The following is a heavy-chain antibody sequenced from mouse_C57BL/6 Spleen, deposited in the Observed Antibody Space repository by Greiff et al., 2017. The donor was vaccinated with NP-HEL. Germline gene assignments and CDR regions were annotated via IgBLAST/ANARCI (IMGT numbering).Heavy chain of an antibody. Sequence: EVQLQQSGPELVKPGASVKISCKASGYTFTDYYMNWVKQSHGKSLEWIGDINPNNGGTSYNQKFKGKATLTVDKSSSTAYMELRSLTSEDSAVYYCARNGPGYFDYWGQGTTLTVSS. CDR2: INPNNGGT. V-gene: IGHV1-26*01. J-gene: IGHJ2*01. CDR1: GYTFTDYY. CDR3: ARNGPGYFDY.